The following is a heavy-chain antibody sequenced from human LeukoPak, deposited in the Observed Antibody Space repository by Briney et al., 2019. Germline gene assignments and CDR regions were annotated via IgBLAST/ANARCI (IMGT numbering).Heavy chain of an antibody. D-gene: IGHD2-2*01. Sequence: NPGGSLRLSCAASGFTFSSYSMNWVRQAPGKGLEWVSSISSSSSYIYYADSVKGRFTISRDNAKNSLYLQMNSLRAEDTAVYYCARDPYCSSTSCLQSLDYWGQGTLVTVSS. CDR2: ISSSSSYI. CDR1: GFTFSSYS. J-gene: IGHJ4*02. V-gene: IGHV3-21*01. CDR3: ARDPYCSSTSCLQSLDY.